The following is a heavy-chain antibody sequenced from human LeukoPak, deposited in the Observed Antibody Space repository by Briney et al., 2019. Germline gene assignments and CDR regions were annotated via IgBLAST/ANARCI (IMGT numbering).Heavy chain of an antibody. D-gene: IGHD3-10*01. CDR3: AKDGVYGPGCCYYFDY. CDR2: ISGSGVNT. Sequence: PGGSLRLSCAASVFTFSSYAMTWVRQAPGKGLEWASAISGSGVNTYYADPVKGRFTISRDNSKTTLYLQMNSLRAEDTAVYYCAKDGVYGPGCCYYFDYWGQGTLVTVSS. J-gene: IGHJ4*02. V-gene: IGHV3-23*01. CDR1: VFTFSSYA.